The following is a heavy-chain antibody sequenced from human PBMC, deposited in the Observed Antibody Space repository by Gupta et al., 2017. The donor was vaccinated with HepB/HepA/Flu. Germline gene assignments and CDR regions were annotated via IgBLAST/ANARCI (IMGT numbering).Heavy chain of an antibody. CDR3: AKVSTPAGYYYGMDV. CDR2: ISYDGGNK. CDR1: GFTFSNYG. D-gene: IGHD3-9*01. J-gene: IGHJ6*02. V-gene: IGHV3-30*18. Sequence: QAQLVESGGGVVQPGRSLRLSCAASGFTFSNYGLLWVRQAPGKGLEWVALISYDGGNKYYADSAKGRFTISRDNSKNTLYLQMNSLRIEDTAVYYCAKVSTPAGYYYGMDVWGQGTTVTVSS.